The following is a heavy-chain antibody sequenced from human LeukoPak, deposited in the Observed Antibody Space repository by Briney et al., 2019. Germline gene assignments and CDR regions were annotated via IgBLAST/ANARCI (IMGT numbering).Heavy chain of an antibody. Sequence: ASVKVSCKASGYSFTGCYMHWVRQAPGQGLEWMEWINPNSGGTNYAQKFRGRVTMTRDTSISTAYMELSRLTSDDTAVYYCTRAGTGYCSGGTCYAYYFDYWGQGTLVTVSS. CDR2: INPNSGGT. CDR1: GYSFTGCY. D-gene: IGHD2-15*01. J-gene: IGHJ4*02. CDR3: TRAGTGYCSGGTCYAYYFDY. V-gene: IGHV1-2*02.